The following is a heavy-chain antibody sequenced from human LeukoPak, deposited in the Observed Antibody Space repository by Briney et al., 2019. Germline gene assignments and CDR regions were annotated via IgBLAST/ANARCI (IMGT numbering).Heavy chain of an antibody. CDR1: GYAFSTNA. CDR2: ISANGQAT. CDR3: ARDPYNTILYRLAH. V-gene: IGHV3-23*01. D-gene: IGHD3-10*01. J-gene: IGHJ4*02. Sequence: GGSLTLSCTVSGYAFSTNAKYWVRHAPGMGLELVSSISANGQATYYADSVEGRFTISRDNSKSTLYLQLNSLRAEDTARYYCARDPYNTILYRLAHWGQGTVVPVSS.